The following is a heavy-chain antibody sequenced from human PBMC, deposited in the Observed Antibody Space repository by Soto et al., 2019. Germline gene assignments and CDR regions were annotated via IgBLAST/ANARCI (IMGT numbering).Heavy chain of an antibody. D-gene: IGHD2-2*02. CDR1: GGSIRRSDYY. Sequence: SETLSLTCTVSGGSIRRSDYYWGWVRQLPGRGLEWIGYIYYSGSTFYNPSLKSRVTISVDTSKNQFSLKLSSVTAADTAVYYCATRPYTPIRGWFDPWGQGTLVTVSS. J-gene: IGHJ5*02. CDR2: IYYSGST. CDR3: ATRPYTPIRGWFDP. V-gene: IGHV4-31*03.